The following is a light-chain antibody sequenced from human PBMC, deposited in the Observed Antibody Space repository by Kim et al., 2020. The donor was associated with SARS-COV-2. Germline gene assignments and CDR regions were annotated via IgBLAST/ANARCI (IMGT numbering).Light chain of an antibody. CDR1: SLRSYY. CDR3: TSRDSNDNEV. V-gene: IGLV3-19*01. Sequence: SSELTQDPAVSVALGQTVRITCQGDSLRSYYATWYQQKPGQAPIVVIYGKNNRPSGIPDRFSGSSSGHTASLTITGTQAGDEADYYCTSRDSNDNEVFGG. CDR2: GKN. J-gene: IGLJ2*01.